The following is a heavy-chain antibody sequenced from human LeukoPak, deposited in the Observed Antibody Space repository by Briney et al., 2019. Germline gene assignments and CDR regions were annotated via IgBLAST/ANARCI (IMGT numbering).Heavy chain of an antibody. J-gene: IGHJ4*02. V-gene: IGHV1-18*01. CDR3: ARDIATVVHQD. D-gene: IGHD2-2*01. CDR2: ISAYSGNT. CDR1: GDTFTNYG. Sequence: GASVKVSCKASGDTFTNYGITWVRQAPGQGLEWMGWISAYSGNTNYVQKFQGRVTMATDASTSTAYMELRSLRSDDTAVYYCARDIATVVHQDWGQGTLVTVSS.